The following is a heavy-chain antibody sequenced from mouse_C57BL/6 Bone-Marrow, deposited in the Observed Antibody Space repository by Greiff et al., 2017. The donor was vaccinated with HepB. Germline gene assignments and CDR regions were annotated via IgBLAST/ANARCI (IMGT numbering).Heavy chain of an antibody. Sequence: EVKLMESGGGLVKPGGSLKLSCAASGFTFSDYGMHWVRQAPEKGLEWVAYISSGSSTIYYADTVKGRFTISRDNAKNTLFLQMTSLRSEDTAMYYCARLDYPFYAMDYWGQGTSVTVSS. CDR3: ARLDYPFYAMDY. D-gene: IGHD2-4*01. CDR1: GFTFSDYG. CDR2: ISSGSSTI. V-gene: IGHV5-17*01. J-gene: IGHJ4*01.